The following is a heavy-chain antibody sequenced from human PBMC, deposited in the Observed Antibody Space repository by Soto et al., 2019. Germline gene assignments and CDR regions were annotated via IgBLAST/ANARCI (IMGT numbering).Heavy chain of an antibody. CDR3: VKHGFRYHMDV. V-gene: IGHV4-39*01. CDR1: GGSINSGTHY. CDR2: IYNTGST. J-gene: IGHJ6*03. D-gene: IGHD3-10*01. Sequence: SETLSVTCTVSGGSINSGTHYWGWIRQPPGKGLEWIGSIYNTGSTYYSPSLKSRVTVSIDTPNNRFSLRLSSVTAADTAVYYCVKHGFRYHMDVWGRGTPIT.